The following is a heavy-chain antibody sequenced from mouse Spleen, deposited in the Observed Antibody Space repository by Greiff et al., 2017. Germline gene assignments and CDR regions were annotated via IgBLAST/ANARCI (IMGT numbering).Heavy chain of an antibody. D-gene: IGHD1-1*01. Sequence: VQLKQSGAELAKPGASVKLSCKASGYTFTSYWMHWVKQRPGQGLEWIGYINPSSGYTKYNQKFKDKATLTADKSSSTAYMQLSSLTYEDSAVYYCARRAGSSLYYFDYWGQGTTLTVSS. CDR1: GYTFTSYW. CDR2: INPSSGYT. V-gene: IGHV1-7*01. J-gene: IGHJ2*01. CDR3: ARRAGSSLYYFDY.